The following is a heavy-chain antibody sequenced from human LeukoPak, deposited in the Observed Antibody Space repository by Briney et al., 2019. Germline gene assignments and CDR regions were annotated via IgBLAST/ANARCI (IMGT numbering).Heavy chain of an antibody. J-gene: IGHJ4*02. Sequence: GESLKISCRGSGYNLDTYWIGWVRQMPGKGLEWMGLIYPSNSDTRYSPSFQGRVTISADRSISTAYLQWSSLKASDTAMYYCARREQYFDFDYWGQGTLVTVSS. CDR2: IYPSNSDT. CDR1: GYNLDTYW. CDR3: ARREQYFDFDY. D-gene: IGHD3-9*01. V-gene: IGHV5-51*01.